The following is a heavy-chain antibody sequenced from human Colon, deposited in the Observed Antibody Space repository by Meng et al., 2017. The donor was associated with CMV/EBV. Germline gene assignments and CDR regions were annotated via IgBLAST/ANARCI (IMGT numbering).Heavy chain of an antibody. CDR1: GFTFSSYA. D-gene: IGHD3-10*01. CDR2: LRSSGEST. CDR3: AKDTAYYYGSGSRAYGMDV. V-gene: IGHV3-23*01. J-gene: IGHJ6*02. Sequence: GESLKISCTASGFTFSSYAMSWVRQAPGKGLEWVAALRSSGESTYYADSVKGRFTVSRDNSKNTMYLQMNSLGAEDTGVYYCAKDTAYYYGSGSRAYGMDVWGQGTTVTVSS.